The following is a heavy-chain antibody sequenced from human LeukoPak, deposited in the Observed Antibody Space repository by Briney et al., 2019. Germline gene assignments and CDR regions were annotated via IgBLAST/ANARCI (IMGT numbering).Heavy chain of an antibody. CDR2: INRNGDTT. J-gene: IGHJ5*02. V-gene: IGHV3-20*04. D-gene: IGHD3-3*01. CDR1: GFTFDDYG. Sequence: GSLRLSCAASGFTFDDYGMSWVRQGPGKGLERVSGINRNGDTTRSADSVKGRFTISRDTAKSSLYLLMNTLRAEDTALYYCARGNFDFWRAFEPWGQGNLVTVSS. CDR3: ARGNFDFWRAFEP.